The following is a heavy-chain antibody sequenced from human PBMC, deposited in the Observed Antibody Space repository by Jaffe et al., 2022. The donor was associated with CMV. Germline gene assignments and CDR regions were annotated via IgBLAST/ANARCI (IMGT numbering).Heavy chain of an antibody. CDR3: AKDRDPRLRKYSSSWQRPYEGDY. V-gene: IGHV3-23*01. CDR2: ISGSGGST. Sequence: EVQLLESGGGLVQPGGSLRLSCAASGFTFSSYAMSWVRQAPGKGLEWVSAISGSGGSTYYADSVKGRFTISRDNSKNTLYLQMNSLRAEDTAVYYCAKDRDPRLRKYSSSWQRPYEGDYWGQGTLVTVSS. D-gene: IGHD6-13*01. J-gene: IGHJ4*02. CDR1: GFTFSSYA.